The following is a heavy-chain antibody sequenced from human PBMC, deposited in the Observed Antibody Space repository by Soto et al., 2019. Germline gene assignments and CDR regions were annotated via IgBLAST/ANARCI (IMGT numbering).Heavy chain of an antibody. CDR1: GFTFSSYA. J-gene: IGHJ5*02. CDR3: AKVTLPVRLLWFQGKWFDP. CDR2: ISGSGGST. Sequence: GGSLRLSCAASGFTFSSYAMSWVRQAPGKGLEWVSAISGSGGSTYYADSVKGRFTISRDNSKNTLYLQMNSLRAEDTAVYYCAKVTLPVRLLWFQGKWFDPWGQGTLVTVSS. V-gene: IGHV3-23*01. D-gene: IGHD3-10*01.